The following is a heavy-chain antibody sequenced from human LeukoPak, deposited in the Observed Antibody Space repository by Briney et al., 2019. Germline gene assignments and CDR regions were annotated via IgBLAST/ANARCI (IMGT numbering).Heavy chain of an antibody. J-gene: IGHJ6*03. CDR1: GGSISSYY. D-gene: IGHD5-18*01. Sequence: PSETLSLTCTVSGGSISSYYWSWIRQPPGKGLEWIGYIYYSGSTNYNPSLMSRVTISVDSSKNQFSLKLSSVTAADTAVYYCARTTEGGYTYDYFYYYYMDVWGKGTTVTISS. CDR2: IYYSGST. V-gene: IGHV4-59*01. CDR3: ARTTEGGYTYDYFYYYYMDV.